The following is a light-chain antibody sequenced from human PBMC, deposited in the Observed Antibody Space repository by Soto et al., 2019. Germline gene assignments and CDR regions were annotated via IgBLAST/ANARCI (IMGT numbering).Light chain of an antibody. V-gene: IGKV3-20*01. CDR1: QSVTSTY. CDR2: GAS. J-gene: IGKJ4*01. CDR3: QQYGGSPLT. Sequence: EIVLTQSPGTLSLSPGERATLSCRASQSVTSTYLARYQQKPGQAPRLLIYGASNMATGIPDRFTGSGSGTDFTLTISRLEPEDFAVYYCQQYGGSPLTFGGGTKVEIK.